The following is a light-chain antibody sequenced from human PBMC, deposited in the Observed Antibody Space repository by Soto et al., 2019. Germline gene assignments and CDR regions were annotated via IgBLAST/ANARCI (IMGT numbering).Light chain of an antibody. Sequence: DIQMTQSPSSLSASVGDRVTITCRASQGISNYLAWYQQKPGNAPKLLIYAASTLQSGVPSRFSGSGSGTDFALAIGSLQPEDVATYYCQNYNSAPCFGGGTEVEIK. CDR2: AAS. CDR3: QNYNSAPC. V-gene: IGKV1-27*01. J-gene: IGKJ4*01. CDR1: QGISNY.